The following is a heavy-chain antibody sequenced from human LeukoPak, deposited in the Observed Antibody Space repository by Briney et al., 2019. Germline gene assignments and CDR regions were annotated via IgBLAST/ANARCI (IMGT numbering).Heavy chain of an antibody. CDR3: ASTPLYYYDSSGYYGH. J-gene: IGHJ4*02. D-gene: IGHD3-22*01. CDR1: RGCISSYY. CDR2: IYSSGST. Sequence: SETLSLTCTVSRGCISSYYWSWIRQPPGKGLEWIAYIYSSGSTNYNPSLKSRVTISVDTSKKQFSLKLSSVTAADTAVYFCASTPLYYYDSSGYYGHWGQGTLVTVSS. V-gene: IGHV4-59*01.